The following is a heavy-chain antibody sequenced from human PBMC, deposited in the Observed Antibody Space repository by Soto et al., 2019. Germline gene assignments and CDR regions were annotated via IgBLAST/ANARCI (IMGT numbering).Heavy chain of an antibody. CDR3: ARARGSYYYYYGMDV. J-gene: IGHJ6*02. Sequence: PSETLSLTCTVSGDSMRSYYWSWIRQPPGTGLEWIGYLYYSGYTSYNPSLKSRVTISVDTSKNQFSLKLSSVTAADTAVYYCARARGSYYYYYGMDVWGQGTTVTVSS. CDR1: GDSMRSYY. D-gene: IGHD3-16*01. V-gene: IGHV4-59*12. CDR2: LYYSGYT.